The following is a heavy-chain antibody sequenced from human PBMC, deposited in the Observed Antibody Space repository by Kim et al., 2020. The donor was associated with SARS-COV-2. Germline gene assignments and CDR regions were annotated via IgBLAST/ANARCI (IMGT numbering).Heavy chain of an antibody. D-gene: IGHD1-7*01. CDR2: INHSGST. CDR1: GGSFSGYY. J-gene: IGHJ4*02. CDR3: ARRWRSYNWNYRY. Sequence: SETLSLTCAVYGGSFSGYYWSWIRQPPGKGLEWIGEINHSGSTNYNPSLKSRVTISVDTSKNQFSLKLSSVTAADTAVYYCARRWRSYNWNYRYWGQGTLVTVSS. V-gene: IGHV4-34*01.